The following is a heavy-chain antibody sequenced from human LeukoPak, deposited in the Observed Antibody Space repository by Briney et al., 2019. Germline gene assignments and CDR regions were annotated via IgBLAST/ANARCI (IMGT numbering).Heavy chain of an antibody. CDR2: MNPSSGGT. D-gene: IGHD2-15*01. CDR1: GYTLTGYY. V-gene: IGHV1-2*04. Sequence: ASVKVSCKASGYTLTGYYMHWVRQAPGQGLEWMGWMNPSSGGTNYAQKFQGWVTMTRDTSISTAYMELSRLRSDDTAVYYCARAGGYCSGGSCYQGYYFDYWGQGTLVTVSS. CDR3: ARAGGYCSGGSCYQGYYFDY. J-gene: IGHJ4*02.